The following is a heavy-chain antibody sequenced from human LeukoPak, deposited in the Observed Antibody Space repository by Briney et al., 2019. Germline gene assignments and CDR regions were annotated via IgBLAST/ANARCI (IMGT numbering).Heavy chain of an antibody. CDR2: IYYSGST. Sequence: PSETLSLTCTVSGGSISNNNYYWAWIRQPPGKGLEWIGSIYYSGSTYYNPSLKSRVTISVDTSKNQFSLKLSSVTAADTAVYYCARYFDPITMVRGATYGMDVWGQGTTVTVSS. CDR1: GGSISNNNYY. V-gene: IGHV4-39*01. CDR3: ARYFDPITMVRGATYGMDV. D-gene: IGHD3-10*01. J-gene: IGHJ6*02.